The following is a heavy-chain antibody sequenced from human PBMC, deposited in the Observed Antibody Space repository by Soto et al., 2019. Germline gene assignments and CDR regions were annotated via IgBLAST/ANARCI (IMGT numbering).Heavy chain of an antibody. J-gene: IGHJ4*02. CDR3: ARDRDDYGSGNYYNRIDF. Sequence: QVQLVQSGAEVKKPGSSVKVSCKASGGIFSTYAISWLRQAPGQGLEWMGGITPIFGTPNYAQKFQGRVTISADESTSTVYMELSRRRSEDTAVYYCARDRDDYGSGNYYNRIDFWGQGTLVTVSS. D-gene: IGHD3-10*01. CDR1: GGIFSTYA. V-gene: IGHV1-69*01. CDR2: ITPIFGTP.